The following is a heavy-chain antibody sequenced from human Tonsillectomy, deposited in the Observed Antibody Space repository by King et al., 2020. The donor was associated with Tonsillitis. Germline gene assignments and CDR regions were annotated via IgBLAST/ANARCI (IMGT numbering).Heavy chain of an antibody. CDR1: GFTFSNFA. D-gene: IGHD5-18*01. J-gene: IGHJ4*02. CDR3: ARARGYSYGFDF. V-gene: IGHV3-30*01. Sequence: VQLVESGGGVVQPGRSLRLSCAASGFTFSNFAMHWVRQAPGKGLEWVAVISYDGSNKFYADSVKGRFTISSDNSKNTLWLQMNSLRAEDTAVYYCARARGYSYGFDFWGQGTLVTVSS. CDR2: ISYDGSNK.